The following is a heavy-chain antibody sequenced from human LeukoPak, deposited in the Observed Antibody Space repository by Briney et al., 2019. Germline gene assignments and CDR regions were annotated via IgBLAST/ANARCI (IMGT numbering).Heavy chain of an antibody. D-gene: IGHD4-17*01. Sequence: PSETLSLTCAVYGGSFSGCYWSWIRQPPGKGLEWIGEINHSGSTNYNPSLKSRVTISVDTSKNQFSLKLSSVTAADTAVYYCARGSEEMTTVTEHPKSCYFDYWGQGTLVTVSS. CDR2: INHSGST. J-gene: IGHJ4*02. V-gene: IGHV4-34*01. CDR3: ARGSEEMTTVTEHPKSCYFDY. CDR1: GGSFSGCY.